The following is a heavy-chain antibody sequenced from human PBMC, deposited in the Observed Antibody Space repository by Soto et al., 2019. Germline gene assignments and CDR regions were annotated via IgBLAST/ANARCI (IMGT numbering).Heavy chain of an antibody. J-gene: IGHJ4*02. D-gene: IGHD3-22*01. Sequence: SLRLSCGASGFTFRSYAMHWVRQTPGKGLEWVAVISYDGSNKHYADSVKGRFSISRDNAKNMLYLQMGSLSSEDTAVYYCVRSMIIVVRLIGLDYWGQGTLVTVSS. CDR3: VRSMIIVVRLIGLDY. CDR2: ISYDGSNK. V-gene: IGHV3-30-3*01. CDR1: GFTFRSYA.